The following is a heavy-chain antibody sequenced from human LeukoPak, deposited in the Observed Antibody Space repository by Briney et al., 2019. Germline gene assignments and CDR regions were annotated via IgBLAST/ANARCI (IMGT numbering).Heavy chain of an antibody. Sequence: ASVKVSCKASGYTFTSYDINWARQATGQGLEWMGWMNPNSGNTGYAQKFQGRVTMTRNTSISTAYMELSSLRSEDTAVYYCARSRSYSSPLYYYYYMDVWGKGTTVTVSS. CDR1: GYTFTSYD. CDR3: ARSRSYSSPLYYYYYMDV. CDR2: MNPNSGNT. J-gene: IGHJ6*03. D-gene: IGHD6-13*01. V-gene: IGHV1-8*01.